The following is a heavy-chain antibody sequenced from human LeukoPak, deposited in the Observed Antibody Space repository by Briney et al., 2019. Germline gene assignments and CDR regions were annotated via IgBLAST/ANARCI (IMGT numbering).Heavy chain of an antibody. CDR1: GGTFSSYA. CDR3: ARGIDVFSAFDI. V-gene: IGHV1-69*05. Sequence: SVKVSCKASGGTFSSYAISWVRQAPGQGLEWMGGIIPIFGTANYAQKFQGRVTITTDESTSTAYMELSGLRSEDTAVYYCARGIDVFSAFDIWGQGTMVTVSS. D-gene: IGHD3-9*01. CDR2: IIPIFGTA. J-gene: IGHJ3*02.